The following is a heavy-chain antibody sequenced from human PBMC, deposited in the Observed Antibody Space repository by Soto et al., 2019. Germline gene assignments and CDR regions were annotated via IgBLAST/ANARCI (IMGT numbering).Heavy chain of an antibody. CDR2: ISASGGST. V-gene: IGHV3-23*01. J-gene: IGHJ4*02. CDR1: GFTFSSYA. Sequence: GGSLRLSCAASGFTFSSYAMSWVRQAPGKGLEWVATISASGGSTYYGDSVKGRFTISRDNSKNTLYLQTNSLRAEDTAVYYCAKTPKIGYCDGGTCSYFDHWGQGTLVTVSS. D-gene: IGHD2-15*01. CDR3: AKTPKIGYCDGGTCSYFDH.